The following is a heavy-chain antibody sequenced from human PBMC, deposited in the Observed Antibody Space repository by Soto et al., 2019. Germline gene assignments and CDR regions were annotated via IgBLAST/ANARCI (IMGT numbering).Heavy chain of an antibody. D-gene: IGHD6-25*01. Sequence: GGSLRLSCAASGFSFSGYSMNWVRQAPGKGLEWISYISGSSSTIEYADSVKGRFTISRDNAKSSLSLQMNSLRAEDTAVYYCTGDAYSSAYWGQGTLVTVSS. V-gene: IGHV3-48*01. J-gene: IGHJ4*02. CDR1: GFSFSGYS. CDR2: ISGSSSTI. CDR3: TGDAYSSAY.